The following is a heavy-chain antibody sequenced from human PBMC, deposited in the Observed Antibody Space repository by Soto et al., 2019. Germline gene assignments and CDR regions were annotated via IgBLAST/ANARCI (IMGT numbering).Heavy chain of an antibody. V-gene: IGHV3-48*02. CDR1: GFTFSSHG. D-gene: IGHD3-10*01. CDR3: ARRITMVRGPYYYYGMDV. J-gene: IGHJ6*02. CDR2: ISSTSSTK. Sequence: GSLRLSCDASGFTFSSHGMTWVRQAPGTGLEWVAFISSTSSTKNYADSVKGRFTISRDNSKNSLYLQMSSLRDEDTAVYYCARRITMVRGPYYYYGMDVWGQGTTVTVSS.